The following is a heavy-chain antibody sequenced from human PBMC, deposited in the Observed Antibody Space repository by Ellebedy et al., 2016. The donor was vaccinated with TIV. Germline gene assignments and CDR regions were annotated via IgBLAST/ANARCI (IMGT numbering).Heavy chain of an antibody. Sequence: GGSLRLSCAASGFTFSRYGLIWVRQTPGKGLEWVSFISASGLSTYYAASVKGRFTISRDNSKNTLSLQMNNLRAEDTAVYYCAKDQSHVIALGGYFDYWGQGTLVSVSS. J-gene: IGHJ4*02. V-gene: IGHV3-23*01. CDR1: GFTFSRYG. CDR3: AKDQSHVIALGGYFDY. D-gene: IGHD3-22*01. CDR2: ISASGLST.